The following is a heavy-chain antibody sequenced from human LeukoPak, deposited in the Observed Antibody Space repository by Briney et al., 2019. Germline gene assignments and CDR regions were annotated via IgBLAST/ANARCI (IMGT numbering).Heavy chain of an antibody. J-gene: IGHJ4*02. D-gene: IGHD2-21*01. CDR3: ARDTYSRY. CDR2: ISSSSSYI. Sequence: GGSLRLSCAASGFTFSSYSMNWVRQAPGEGLEWVSSISSSSSYIYYADSVKGRFTISRDNAKNSLYLQMNSLRAEDTAVYYCARDTYSRYWGQGTLVTVSS. CDR1: GFTFSSYS. V-gene: IGHV3-21*01.